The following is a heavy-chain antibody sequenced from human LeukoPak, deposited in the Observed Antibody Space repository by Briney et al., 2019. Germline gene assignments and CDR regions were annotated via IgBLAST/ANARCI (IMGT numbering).Heavy chain of an antibody. V-gene: IGHV1-69*02. Sequence: SVKVSCKASGGTFSSYTISWVRQAPGQGLEWMGRIIPILGIANYAQKFQGRVTITADKSTSTAYLELSSLRSEDTAVYYCARRYGRGPADYWGQGTLVTVSS. CDR1: GGTFSSYT. J-gene: IGHJ4*02. CDR2: IIPILGIA. CDR3: ARRYGRGPADY. D-gene: IGHD5-24*01.